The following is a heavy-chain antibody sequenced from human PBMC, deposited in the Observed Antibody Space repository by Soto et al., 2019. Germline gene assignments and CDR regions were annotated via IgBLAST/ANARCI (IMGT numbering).Heavy chain of an antibody. CDR1: GYSFTSYW. J-gene: IGHJ6*02. CDR2: IYPGDSDT. D-gene: IGHD2-15*01. CDR3: ARIVGGYCSGGSCTNYYYYYGMDV. Sequence: GESLKISCKGSGYSFTSYWIGWVRQMPGKGPEWMGIIYPGDSDTRYSPSFQGQVTISADKSINTAYLQWSSLKASDTAMYYCARIVGGYCSGGSCTNYYYYYGMDVWGQGTTVTVSS. V-gene: IGHV5-51*01.